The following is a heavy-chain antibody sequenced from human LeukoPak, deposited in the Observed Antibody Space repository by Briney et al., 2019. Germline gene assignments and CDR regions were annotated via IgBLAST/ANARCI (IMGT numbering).Heavy chain of an antibody. CDR2: ISSSSSYI. CDR3: AREPSPSYYYDSSGYPIFQH. CDR1: GFTFSSYS. V-gene: IGHV3-21*01. J-gene: IGHJ1*01. Sequence: GGSLRLSCAASGFTFSSYSMNWVRQAPGKGLEWVSSISSSSSYIYYADSVKGRFTISRDNAKNSLYLQMNSLRAEDTAVYYCAREPSPSYYYDSSGYPIFQHWGQGTLVTASS. D-gene: IGHD3-22*01.